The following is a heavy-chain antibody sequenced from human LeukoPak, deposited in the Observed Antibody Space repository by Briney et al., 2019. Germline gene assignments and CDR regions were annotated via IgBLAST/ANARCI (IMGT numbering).Heavy chain of an antibody. CDR2: INPNSGGT. V-gene: IGHV1-2*02. CDR3: ARGLSGSWSGYSIGI. Sequence: GASVKVSCKASGYTFTGYYIHWVRQAPGQGLEWMVWINPNSGGTNYAQKFQGRVTMTRDTSISTAYMELSRLRSDDTAVYYCARGLSGSWSGYSIGIWGQGTMVTVSS. CDR1: GYTFTGYY. J-gene: IGHJ3*02. D-gene: IGHD3-3*01.